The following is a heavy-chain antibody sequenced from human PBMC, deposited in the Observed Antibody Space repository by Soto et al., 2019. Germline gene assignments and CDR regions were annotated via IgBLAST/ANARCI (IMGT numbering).Heavy chain of an antibody. CDR2: IYHSGST. J-gene: IGHJ1*01. CDR3: SYRSLRRLRFLETH. CDR1: GDSFSNTNW. Sequence: SETLSLTCTFSGDSFSNTNWWSWVRQPPGKGLEWIGEIYHSGSTNYNPSIKSRVTISIDKSKTKFSLTLASVTAADTAVYYCSYRSLRRLRFLETHCGQG. D-gene: IGHD3-3*01. V-gene: IGHV4-4*02.